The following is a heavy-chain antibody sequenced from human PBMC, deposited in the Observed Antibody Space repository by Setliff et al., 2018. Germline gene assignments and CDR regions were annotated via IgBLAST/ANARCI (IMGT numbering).Heavy chain of an antibody. Sequence: GGSLRLSCVASGFTFSRYWMSWVRQAPGKGLEWVANIKEDGSEKYYGESVKGRFTMSRDNAKNSLYLQMNSLRAEDTAVYYCARAAGSRKYNFWSGYQPWGQGTLVTVSS. CDR3: ARAAGSRKYNFWSGYQP. V-gene: IGHV3-7*01. J-gene: IGHJ4*02. CDR2: IKEDGSEK. CDR1: GFTFSRYW. D-gene: IGHD3-3*01.